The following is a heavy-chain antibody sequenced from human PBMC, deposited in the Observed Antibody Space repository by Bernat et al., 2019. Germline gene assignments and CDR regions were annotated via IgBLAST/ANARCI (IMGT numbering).Heavy chain of an antibody. Sequence: QVQLVESGGGVVQPGRSLRLSCAASGFTFSSYGMHWVRQAPGKGLEWVAVIWYDGSNKYYADSVKGRFTISRDNSKNTPYLQMNSLRAEDTAVYYCARGLWFGELFYGMDVWGQGTTVTVSS. CDR3: ARGLWFGELFYGMDV. V-gene: IGHV3-33*01. D-gene: IGHD3-10*01. CDR2: IWYDGSNK. J-gene: IGHJ6*02. CDR1: GFTFSSYG.